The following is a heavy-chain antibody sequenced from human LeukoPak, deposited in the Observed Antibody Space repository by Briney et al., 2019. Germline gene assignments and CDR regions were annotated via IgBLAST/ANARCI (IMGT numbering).Heavy chain of an antibody. CDR3: AGITMVRGVIIRFDY. Sequence: KSSETLSLTCAVSGGSISSSNWWSWVRQPPGKWLEWIGEIYHSGSTNYNPSLKSRVTISVDKSKNQFSLKLSSVTAADTAVYYCAGITMVRGVIIRFDYWGQGTLVTVSS. J-gene: IGHJ4*02. V-gene: IGHV4-4*02. D-gene: IGHD3-10*01. CDR1: GGSISSSNW. CDR2: IYHSGST.